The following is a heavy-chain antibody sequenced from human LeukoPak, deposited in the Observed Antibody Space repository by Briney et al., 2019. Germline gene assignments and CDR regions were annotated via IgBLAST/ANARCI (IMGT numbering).Heavy chain of an antibody. Sequence: GSLRLSCAAPGFTFNNYAMSWVRQAPGKGLEWVSAISGSGGSTYYADSVKGRFTISRDNAKDSLYLQMNSLRAEDTAVYYCARDPGSGYEEHFDYWGEGTLVTVSS. D-gene: IGHD5-12*01. CDR2: ISGSGGST. J-gene: IGHJ4*02. CDR3: ARDPGSGYEEHFDY. CDR1: GFTFNNYA. V-gene: IGHV3-23*01.